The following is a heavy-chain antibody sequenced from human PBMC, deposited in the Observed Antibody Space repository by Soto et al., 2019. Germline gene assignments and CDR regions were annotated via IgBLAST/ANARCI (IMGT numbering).Heavy chain of an antibody. Sequence: SETLSLTCTVSGGSISSYHWSWIRQSAGKGLEWIGRSYTSGNTHYNPSLKSRVTVSIDTSKNQFFLTVNSVTAADSAVYYCARESGDNWDYEAYRRQLPPVTV. CDR1: GGSISSYH. V-gene: IGHV4-4*07. CDR2: SYTSGNT. J-gene: IGHJ4*02. CDR3: ARESGDNWDYEAY. D-gene: IGHD1-7*01.